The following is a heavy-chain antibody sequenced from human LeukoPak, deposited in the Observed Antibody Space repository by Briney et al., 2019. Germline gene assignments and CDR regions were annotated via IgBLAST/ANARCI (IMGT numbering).Heavy chain of an antibody. CDR1: GFTFSSYS. D-gene: IGHD1-26*01. CDR3: ARDEGGSYDY. V-gene: IGHV3-48*01. CDR2: ISSSSTI. Sequence: GGSLRLSCAASGFTFSSYSMNWVRQAPGKGLEWVSYISSSSTIYYADSVKGRFTISRDNAKNSLYLQMNSLRAEDTAVYYCARDEGGSYDYWGQGTLVTVSS. J-gene: IGHJ4*02.